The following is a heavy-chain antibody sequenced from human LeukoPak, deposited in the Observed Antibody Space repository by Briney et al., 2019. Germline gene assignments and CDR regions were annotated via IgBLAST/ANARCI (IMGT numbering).Heavy chain of an antibody. V-gene: IGHV5-51*01. CDR1: GYSFTSYW. CDR2: IYPGDSDT. Sequence: GESLKISCKGSGYSFTSYWIGWVRQMPGKGLEWMGIIYPGDSDTRNNPSFQGQVTISADKSISTAYLQWSSLKASDTAMYYCASSNWGSGYYYYGMDVWGQGTTVTVSS. D-gene: IGHD7-27*01. J-gene: IGHJ6*02. CDR3: ASSNWGSGYYYYGMDV.